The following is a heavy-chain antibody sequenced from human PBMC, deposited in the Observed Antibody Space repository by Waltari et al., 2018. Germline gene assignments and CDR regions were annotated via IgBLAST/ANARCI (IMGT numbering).Heavy chain of an antibody. D-gene: IGHD4-17*01. CDR3: ARVFVYGANSGKRPMDV. CDR2: IKQDGSEN. CDR1: GFTFRSYW. V-gene: IGHV3-7*01. Sequence: EVQMVESGGGLVQPGGSLRLSCAASGFTFRSYWMTWVRQAPGKGLEGVANIKQDGSENYYVDSVKGRFTISRDDAKKSLYLQMNSLRNEDTAVYFCARVFVYGANSGKRPMDVWGKGTTVTVSS. J-gene: IGHJ6*03.